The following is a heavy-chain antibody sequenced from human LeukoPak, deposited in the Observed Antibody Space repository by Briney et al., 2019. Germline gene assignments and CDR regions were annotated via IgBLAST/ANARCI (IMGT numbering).Heavy chain of an antibody. CDR2: INPNSGRT. Sequence: ASVKVSCKASGYTFTGYYMHWVRQAPGQGLEWMGWINPNSGRTNYAQKFQGRVTMTRDTSISTAYMELSRLRSDDTAVYYCASLKNYYDSSGYLVTDAFDIWGQGTMVTVSS. J-gene: IGHJ3*02. CDR3: ASLKNYYDSSGYLVTDAFDI. CDR1: GYTFTGYY. V-gene: IGHV1-2*02. D-gene: IGHD3-22*01.